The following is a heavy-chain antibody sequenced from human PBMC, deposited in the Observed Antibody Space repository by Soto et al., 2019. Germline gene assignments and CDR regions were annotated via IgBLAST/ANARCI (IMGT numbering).Heavy chain of an antibody. D-gene: IGHD1-1*01. CDR2: ISYGGSNK. CDR1: GFTFSNYA. V-gene: IGHV3-30-3*01. CDR3: ARDLRPNDFYYYYGMDV. Sequence: GGSLRLSCAASGFTFSNYAIHWVRQAPGKGLEWVAVISYGGSNKYYADSVKGRFTISRDNSKNTLYLQMNSLRTEDTAVYYCARDLRPNDFYYYYGMDVWGQGTTVTVSS. J-gene: IGHJ6*02.